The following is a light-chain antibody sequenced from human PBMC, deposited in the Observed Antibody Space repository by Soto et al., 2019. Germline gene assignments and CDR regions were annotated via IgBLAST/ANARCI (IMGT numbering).Light chain of an antibody. Sequence: DSQMTQSPSSLSASVGDRVTITCRASQSISNYLNWYQQKPGKAPKLLMYAASSLQSGVPSRFGGSGSGTDFTLTISSLQPEDFATYYCQQSYSTPRTFGQGTKVEIK. CDR1: QSISNY. CDR3: QQSYSTPRT. J-gene: IGKJ1*01. V-gene: IGKV1-39*01. CDR2: AAS.